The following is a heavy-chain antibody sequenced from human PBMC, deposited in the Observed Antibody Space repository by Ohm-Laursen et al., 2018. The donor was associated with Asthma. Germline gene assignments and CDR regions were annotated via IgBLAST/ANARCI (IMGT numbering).Heavy chain of an antibody. Sequence: SLRLSCAATGFTFSSYWMSWVRQAPGKGLEWVANIKQDGSEKYYVDSVKGRFTISRDNSKNTLYLQMNSLRAEDTAVYYCAKVAGIKQQLVGYFDYWGQGTLVTVSS. CDR2: IKQDGSEK. J-gene: IGHJ4*02. V-gene: IGHV3-7*01. D-gene: IGHD6-13*01. CDR3: AKVAGIKQQLVGYFDY. CDR1: GFTFSSYW.